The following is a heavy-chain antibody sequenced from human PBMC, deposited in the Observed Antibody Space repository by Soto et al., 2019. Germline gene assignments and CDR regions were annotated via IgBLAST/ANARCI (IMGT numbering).Heavy chain of an antibody. CDR1: GFTFGSYG. CDR2: IWYDGSNK. V-gene: IGHV3-33*01. J-gene: IGHJ6*02. Sequence: QVQLVESGGGVVQPGRSLSLSCAASGFTFGSYGIHWVRQAPGKGLEWVAVIWYDGSNKYYADSVKGRFTISRDNSKNTLYLQMNSLRAEDTAVYYCAREVLVRGIKYHGMDVWGQGTTVTVSS. CDR3: AREVLVRGIKYHGMDV. D-gene: IGHD3-10*01.